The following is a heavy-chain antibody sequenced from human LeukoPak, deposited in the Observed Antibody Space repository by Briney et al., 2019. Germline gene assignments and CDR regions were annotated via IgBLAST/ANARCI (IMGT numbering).Heavy chain of an antibody. V-gene: IGHV1-8*03. CDR3: ARGIAVAGFDY. D-gene: IGHD6-19*01. CDR1: GYTFTSYG. CDR2: MNPNSGNT. J-gene: IGHJ4*02. Sequence: ASVKVSCKASGYTFTSYGINWVRQATGQGLEWMGWMNPNSGNTGYAQKFQGRVTITRNTSISTAYMELSSLRSEDTAVYYCARGIAVAGFDYWGQGTLVTVSS.